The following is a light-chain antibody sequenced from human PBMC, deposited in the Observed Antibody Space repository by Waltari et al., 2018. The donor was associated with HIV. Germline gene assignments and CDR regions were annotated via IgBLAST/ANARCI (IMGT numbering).Light chain of an antibody. Sequence: DIVLTQSPATLSLSPGERATLSCRASQSVSSSLAWYQQKPGQTPRLLIYDASNRATGIPARFSGSGSGTDFTLTISSLEPEDFAVYYCQQRRNWPPMYTFGQGTKLEIK. J-gene: IGKJ2*01. CDR1: QSVSSS. V-gene: IGKV3-11*01. CDR3: QQRRNWPPMYT. CDR2: DAS.